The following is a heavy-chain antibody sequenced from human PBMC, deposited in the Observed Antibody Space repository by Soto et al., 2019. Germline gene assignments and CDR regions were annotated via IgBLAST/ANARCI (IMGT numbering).Heavy chain of an antibody. Sequence: QVQLVQSGAEVKKPGSSVKVSCKASGGTFSSYTISWVRQAPGQGLEWMGRIIPILGIANYAQKFQGRVTITADKSTSTAYMELSSLRSEDTAVYYCARDWGVSGQQLVIINYYWGQGTLVTVSS. CDR2: IIPILGIA. CDR3: ARDWGVSGQQLVIINYY. CDR1: GGTFSSYT. J-gene: IGHJ4*02. D-gene: IGHD6-13*01. V-gene: IGHV1-69*08.